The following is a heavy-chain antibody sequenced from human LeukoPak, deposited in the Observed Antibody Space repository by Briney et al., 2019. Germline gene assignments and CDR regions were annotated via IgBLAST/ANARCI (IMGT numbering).Heavy chain of an antibody. J-gene: IGHJ4*02. CDR2: INSDGSRA. D-gene: IGHD1-14*01. CDR3: ASPTDLSDY. Sequence: GGSLRLSCAASGFTFSSYWMHWVRQAPGKGLVWVSGINSDGSRATYADSVKGRFTISRENAKNTLYMQMNSLRAEDTAVYYCASPTDLSDYWGQGTLVTVSS. V-gene: IGHV3-74*01. CDR1: GFTFSSYW.